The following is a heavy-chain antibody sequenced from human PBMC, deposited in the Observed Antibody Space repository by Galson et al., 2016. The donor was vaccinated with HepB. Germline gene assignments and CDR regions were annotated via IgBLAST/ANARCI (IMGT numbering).Heavy chain of an antibody. D-gene: IGHD3-22*01. J-gene: IGHJ3*02. V-gene: IGHV3-23*01. CDR3: AKDWVVMTINAFDI. CDR1: GFTFSSYA. CDR2: ISGSGGST. Sequence: SLRLSCAASGFTFSSYAMSWVRQAPGKGLEWVSAISGSGGSTYYAVSVKGRFTISRDNYKNTLYLQMNILRDDDTAVYYCAKDWVVMTINAFDIWGQGTMVTVSS.